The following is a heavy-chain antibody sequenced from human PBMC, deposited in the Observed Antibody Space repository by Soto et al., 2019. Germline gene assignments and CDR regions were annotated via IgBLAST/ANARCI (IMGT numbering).Heavy chain of an antibody. D-gene: IGHD3-3*01. J-gene: IGHJ5*02. CDR2: IYYSGSK. CDR3: ARWWSGSRQGFDP. Sequence: QVQLQESGPGLVKPSQTLSLTCTVSGGSLSSGDYYWSWIRQPPGKGLECIGCIYYSGSKYYHPYLKSRVTISVDTSKTQFSLKLSSVTAADTAVYYCARWWSGSRQGFDPWGQLTLVTVSS. V-gene: IGHV4-31*03. CDR1: GGSLSSGDYY.